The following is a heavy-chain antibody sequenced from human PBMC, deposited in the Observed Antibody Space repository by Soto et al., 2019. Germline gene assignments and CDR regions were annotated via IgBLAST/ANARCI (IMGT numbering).Heavy chain of an antibody. CDR1: GYTFTSYG. CDR3: ARRHNWNRDYYYGMDV. Sequence: ASVKVSCKASGYTFTSYGISWVRQAPGQGLEWMGWISAYNGNTNYAQKLQGRVTMTTDTSTSTAYMELRSLRSDDTAVYYCARRHNWNRDYYYGMDVWGQGTTVTVSS. J-gene: IGHJ6*02. CDR2: ISAYNGNT. D-gene: IGHD1-20*01. V-gene: IGHV1-18*04.